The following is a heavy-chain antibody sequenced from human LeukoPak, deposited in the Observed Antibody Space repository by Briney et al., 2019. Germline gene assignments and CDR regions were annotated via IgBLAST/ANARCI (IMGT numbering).Heavy chain of an antibody. V-gene: IGHV4-59*01. Sequence: SETLSPTCTVSGGSISSYYWSWIRQPPGKGLEWIGYIYYSGSTNYNPSLKSRVTISVDTSKNQFSLKLSSVTAADTAVYYCARDPTTVTEEYYYYYGMDVWGQGTTVTVSS. D-gene: IGHD4-17*01. J-gene: IGHJ6*02. CDR2: IYYSGST. CDR3: ARDPTTVTEEYYYYYGMDV. CDR1: GGSISSYY.